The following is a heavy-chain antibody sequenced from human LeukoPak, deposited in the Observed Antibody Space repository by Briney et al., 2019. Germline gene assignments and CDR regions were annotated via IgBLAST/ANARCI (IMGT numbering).Heavy chain of an antibody. CDR2: IIPIFGTA. CDR1: GGTFSSYA. D-gene: IGHD5-24*01. Sequence: SVKVSCKASGGTFSSYAISWVRQAPGQGLEWMGGIIPIFGTANYAQKFQGRVTITTDESTSTAYMELSSLRSEDTAVYYCARDGYTRGGWFDPWGQGTLVTVSS. CDR3: ARDGYTRGGWFDP. V-gene: IGHV1-69*05. J-gene: IGHJ5*02.